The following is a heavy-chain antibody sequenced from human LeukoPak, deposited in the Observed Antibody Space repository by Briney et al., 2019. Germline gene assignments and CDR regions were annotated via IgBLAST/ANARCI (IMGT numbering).Heavy chain of an antibody. Sequence: ASVKVSCKASGYTFTSYDTNWVRQATGQGLEWMGWMNPNSGNTGYAQKFQGRVTMTRNTSISTAYMELSSLRSEDTAVYYCAREVEKGEWLSPKPDFDPWGQGTLVTVSS. CDR2: MNPNSGNT. D-gene: IGHD3-3*01. CDR1: GYTFTSYD. J-gene: IGHJ5*02. CDR3: AREVEKGEWLSPKPDFDP. V-gene: IGHV1-8*01.